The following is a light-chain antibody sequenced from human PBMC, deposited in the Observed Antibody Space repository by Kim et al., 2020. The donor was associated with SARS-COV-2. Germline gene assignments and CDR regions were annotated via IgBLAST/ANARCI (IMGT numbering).Light chain of an antibody. CDR2: SND. CDR3: AAWDYSLYGRR. CDR1: SPNIGSNA. V-gene: IGLV1-44*01. Sequence: QSVLTQPPSASGTPGQRVTISCSGSSPNIGSNAVSWYQQLPGTAPKLVVYSNDQRPSGVPDRFSGSRSGTSASLAISGLQSEDEADYYCAAWDYSLYGRRFGGGTQLTVL. J-gene: IGLJ7*01.